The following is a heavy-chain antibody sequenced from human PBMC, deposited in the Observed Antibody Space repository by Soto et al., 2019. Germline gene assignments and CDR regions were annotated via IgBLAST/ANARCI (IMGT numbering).Heavy chain of an antibody. Sequence: PSETLALTCTVSGGSISSYYWSWIRQPPGKGLEWIGYIYYSGSTNYNPSLKSRVTISVDTSKNQFSLKLSSVTAADTAVYYCARHFDILTGYYINNYYGMDVWGQGTTVTVSS. D-gene: IGHD3-9*01. CDR3: ARHFDILTGYYINNYYGMDV. CDR2: IYYSGST. J-gene: IGHJ6*02. V-gene: IGHV4-59*08. CDR1: GGSISSYY.